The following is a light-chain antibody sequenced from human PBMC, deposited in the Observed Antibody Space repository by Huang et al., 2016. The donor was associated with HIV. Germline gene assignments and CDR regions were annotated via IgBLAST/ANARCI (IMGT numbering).Light chain of an antibody. Sequence: DIQMTHSPSSLSASIGARVTSTCRASQGISNFLACYQQKPGKAPKLLCYSASTLERGVPSRFSGSGSGTDYFLTITRLQPEDFATYYWQQYYLTPPTFGQGTKVEIK. CDR3: QQYYLTPPT. CDR2: SAS. V-gene: IGKV1-NL1*01. J-gene: IGKJ1*01. CDR1: QGISNF.